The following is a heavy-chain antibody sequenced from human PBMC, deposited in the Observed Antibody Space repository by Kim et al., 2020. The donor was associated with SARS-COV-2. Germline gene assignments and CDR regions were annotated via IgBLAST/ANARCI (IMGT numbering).Heavy chain of an antibody. CDR3: ARDQVAAAGTIDY. Sequence: YADSVKGRFTISRDNAKNSLYLQMNSLRAEDTAVYYCARDQVAAAGTIDYWGQGTLVTVSS. J-gene: IGHJ4*02. V-gene: IGHV3-21*01. D-gene: IGHD6-13*01.